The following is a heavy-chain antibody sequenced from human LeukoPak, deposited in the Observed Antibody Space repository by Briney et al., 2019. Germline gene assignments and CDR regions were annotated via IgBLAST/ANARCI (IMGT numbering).Heavy chain of an antibody. V-gene: IGHV3-48*01. CDR1: GFTFSSYS. Sequence: TGGSLRLSCAASGFTFSSYSMNWVRQAPGKGLEWGSYISGGSSTIYYADSVKGRFTTSRDNGKNTLYLQMNSLRAEDTAVYYCARGWRDSSGYYSTPFDYWGQGTLVTVSS. CDR3: ARGWRDSSGYYSTPFDY. J-gene: IGHJ4*02. D-gene: IGHD3-22*01. CDR2: ISGGSSTI.